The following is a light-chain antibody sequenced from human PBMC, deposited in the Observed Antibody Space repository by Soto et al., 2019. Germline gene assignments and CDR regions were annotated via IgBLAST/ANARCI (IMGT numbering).Light chain of an antibody. CDR1: QSVTVNS. CDR2: AAS. CDR3: QQYGDSPLT. Sequence: EIRLTQSPSTLSLSPGEGVTLSCRARQSVTVNSLAWYQQKPGQAPRLLIYAASTRAAAVPDRFTGSGSGTDFALTISRLEPEDFGVYYCQQYGDSPLTSGPGTKVDIK. J-gene: IGKJ3*01. V-gene: IGKV3-20*01.